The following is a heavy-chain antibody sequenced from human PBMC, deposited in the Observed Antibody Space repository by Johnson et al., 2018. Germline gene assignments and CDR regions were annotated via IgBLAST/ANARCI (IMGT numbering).Heavy chain of an antibody. CDR1: GFPFSTYA. V-gene: IGHV3-23*04. D-gene: IGHD6-19*01. CDR3: AKGRYSNGWYADY. CDR2: ISGSGGGT. Sequence: VQLVQSGGGLVQSGGSLRLSCAASGFPFSTYAMNWVRQAPGRGLEWVSAISGSGGGTYYVDSVKGRFTISRDNSKNTLYLQMNSLRVDDTAVYYCAKGRYSNGWYADYWGQGTLVTVSS. J-gene: IGHJ4*02.